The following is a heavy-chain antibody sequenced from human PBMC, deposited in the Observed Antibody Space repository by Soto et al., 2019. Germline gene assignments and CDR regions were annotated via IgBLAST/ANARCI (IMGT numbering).Heavy chain of an antibody. J-gene: IGHJ4*02. D-gene: IGHD5-12*01. CDR3: ARVVDGYNFAAAY. V-gene: IGHV1-69*01. CDR2: IIPKLGSA. Sequence: QVQLVQSGAEMKKPGSSVQVSCKASGGGNLRVYRTTWVRQPPVQGLEWMGGIIPKLGSANYAQNFQGRFTITADESRGTVHRELRSLRSEDTAGNYCARVVDGYNFAAAYWGQGTPVPVSS. CDR1: GGGNLRVYR.